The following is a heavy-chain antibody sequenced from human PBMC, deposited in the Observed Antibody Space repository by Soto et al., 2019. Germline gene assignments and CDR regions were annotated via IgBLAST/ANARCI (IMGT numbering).Heavy chain of an antibody. V-gene: IGHV1-58*02. D-gene: IGHD2-21*01. Sequence: SVKVCCKASGFTFSSSAIQWVRQARGQPLEWIGWIVVGSGKTDYTHNLHARVTITRDKSTSTAYMELSGLRSEDTAVYYCAATFDSGSYDFGGHPWWGQGTLVTSPQ. J-gene: IGHJ4*02. CDR3: AATFDSGSYDFGGHPW. CDR2: IVVGSGKT. CDR1: GFTFSSSA.